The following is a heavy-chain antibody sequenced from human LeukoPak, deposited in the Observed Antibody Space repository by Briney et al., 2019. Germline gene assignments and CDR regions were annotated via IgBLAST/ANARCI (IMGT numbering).Heavy chain of an antibody. J-gene: IGHJ4*02. D-gene: IGHD2-8*02. CDR2: ISNDGSTT. V-gene: IGHV3-30*04. Sequence: GGSLRPSCAASGFTFSRFPMHWVSQAPGKWLEWVAAISNDGSTTYDADSVKGRFTISRDKSKNTLYLQMKSLRPEDTALYYCATGFTWSLESWGQGTMVAVSS. CDR3: ATGFTWSLES. CDR1: GFTFSRFP.